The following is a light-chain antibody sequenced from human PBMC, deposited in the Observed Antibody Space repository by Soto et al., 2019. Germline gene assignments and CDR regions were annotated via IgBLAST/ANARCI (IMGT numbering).Light chain of an antibody. V-gene: IGKV1-39*01. J-gene: IGKJ2*01. CDR2: AAS. CDR3: QQGYSAPPT. CDR1: QTITTY. Sequence: DIQMTQSPSSLSASVGDRVTITCRASQTITTYLNWYQQKPGKAPRLLIYAASNLQSGVPSMFSGSGFGTDFTLTISGLQPEDCATYFCQQGYSAPPTFGQGTKLEIK.